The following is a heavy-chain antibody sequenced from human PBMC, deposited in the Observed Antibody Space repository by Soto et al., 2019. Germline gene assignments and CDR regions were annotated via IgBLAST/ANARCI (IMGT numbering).Heavy chain of an antibody. J-gene: IGHJ4*02. D-gene: IGHD3-22*01. CDR1: GITISNYP. V-gene: IGHV3-23*01. CDR3: VKDDGGYPSTAPH. Sequence: GGSLRLSCAASGITISNYPMSWVRQAPGKGLDWVSGISGSGDRTYYADSAKGRFTISKDISRNSLSLQLDSLGVEDTAVYFCVKDDGGYPSTAPHWGQEPLVTVSS. CDR2: ISGSGDRT.